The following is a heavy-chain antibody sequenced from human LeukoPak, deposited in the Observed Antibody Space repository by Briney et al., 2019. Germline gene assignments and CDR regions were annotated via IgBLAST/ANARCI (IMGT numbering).Heavy chain of an antibody. CDR3: ARDPSGLRIDY. J-gene: IGHJ4*02. Sequence: GGSLRLSCAASGFTFNTYTMNWVRQAPGKGLEWVSSISSGTSYIYYADSVKGRFTISRDNAKNSLYLQMNSLRAEDTAVYYCARDPSGLRIDYWGQGTLVTVSS. V-gene: IGHV3-21*01. D-gene: IGHD4-17*01. CDR2: ISSGTSYI. CDR1: GFTFNTYT.